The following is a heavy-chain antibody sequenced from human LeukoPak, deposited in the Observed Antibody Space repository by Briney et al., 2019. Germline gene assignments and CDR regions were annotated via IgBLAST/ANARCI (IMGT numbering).Heavy chain of an antibody. CDR1: GGSFSGYY. V-gene: IGHV4-34*01. J-gene: IGHJ5*02. CDR3: ARGLSGYYGSGSYNWFDP. CDR2: INHSGST. D-gene: IGHD3-10*01. Sequence: SETLSLTCAVYGGSFSGYYWSWIRQPPGMGLEWIGEINHSGSTNYNPSLKSRVTISVDTSKNQFSLKLSSVTAADTAVYYCARGLSGYYGSGSYNWFDPWGQGTLVTVSS.